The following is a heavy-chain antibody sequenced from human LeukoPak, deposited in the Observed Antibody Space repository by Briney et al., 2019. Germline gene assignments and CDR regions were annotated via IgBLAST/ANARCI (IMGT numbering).Heavy chain of an antibody. CDR2: ISYDGSNK. CDR1: GFTFSSYA. D-gene: IGHD4-23*01. V-gene: IGHV3-30-3*01. J-gene: IGHJ4*02. CDR3: ARGMTTVVTPRPYFDY. Sequence: QPGGSLRLSCAASGFTFSSYAMHWVRQAPGKGLEWVAVISYDGSNKYYADSVKGRFSISRDNSKNTLYLQMNSLRAEDTAVYYCARGMTTVVTPRPYFDYWGQGTLVTVSS.